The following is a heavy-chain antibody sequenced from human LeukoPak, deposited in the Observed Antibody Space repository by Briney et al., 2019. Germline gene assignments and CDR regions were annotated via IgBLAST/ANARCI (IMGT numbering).Heavy chain of an antibody. V-gene: IGHV7-4-1*02. CDR2: INTNTGNP. J-gene: IGHJ6*02. D-gene: IGHD1-20*01. CDR1: GYTFTSYA. Sequence: ASVKVSCKASGYTFTSYAMNWVRQAPGQGLEWMGWINTNTGNPTYAQGFTGRLVFSLDTSVSTAYLQISSLKAEGTAVYYCARPKGRITGWENYYGMDVWGQGTTVAVSS. CDR3: ARPKGRITGWENYYGMDV.